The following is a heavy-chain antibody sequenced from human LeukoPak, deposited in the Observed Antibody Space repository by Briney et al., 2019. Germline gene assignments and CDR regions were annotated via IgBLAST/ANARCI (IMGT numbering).Heavy chain of an antibody. V-gene: IGHV3-11*01. J-gene: IGHJ4*02. CDR1: GFTFSDYS. D-gene: IGHD6-25*01. Sequence: PGGSLRLSCVVSGFTFSDYSMSWVRQAPGKGLEWVSSISSGGSTTSHADSVKGRFTISRDNAENPLYLQVNSLRTDDTAVYYCARRAAGGRCALYWGEGTLGTVSS. CDR2: ISSGGSTT. CDR3: ARRAAGGRCALY.